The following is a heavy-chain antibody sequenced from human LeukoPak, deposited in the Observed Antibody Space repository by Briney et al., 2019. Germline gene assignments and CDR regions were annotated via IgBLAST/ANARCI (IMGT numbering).Heavy chain of an antibody. J-gene: IGHJ4*02. V-gene: IGHV2-5*01. Sequence: SGPTLVKPTQTLTLTCTFSGFSLSTSGVGVGWIRQPPGKALGWLALIYWNDDKRYSPSLKSRLTITKDTSKNQVVLTMTNMDPVDTATYYCAHSITMVRGVIPPYYFDYWGQGTLVTVSS. D-gene: IGHD3-10*01. CDR1: GFSLSTSGVG. CDR2: IYWNDDK. CDR3: AHSITMVRGVIPPYYFDY.